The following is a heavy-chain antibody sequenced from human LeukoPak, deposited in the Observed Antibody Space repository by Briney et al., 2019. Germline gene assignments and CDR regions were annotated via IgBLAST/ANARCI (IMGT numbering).Heavy chain of an antibody. J-gene: IGHJ4*02. CDR3: AKDAVSKGVVVTTFDY. V-gene: IGHV3-23*01. CDR2: ISGSGGNT. D-gene: IGHD4-17*01. Sequence: GGSLRLSCAASGFTFGSYAMSWVRQAPGKGLAWVSGISGSGGNTYYADSVKGRFTISRDNSKNTLYLQMNSLRAEDTAVYYCAKDAVSKGVVVTTFDYWGQGTLVAVSS. CDR1: GFTFGSYA.